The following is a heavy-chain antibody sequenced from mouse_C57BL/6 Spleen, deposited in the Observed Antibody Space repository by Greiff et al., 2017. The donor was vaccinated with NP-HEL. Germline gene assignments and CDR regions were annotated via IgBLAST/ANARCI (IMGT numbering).Heavy chain of an antibody. V-gene: IGHV1-18*01. D-gene: IGHD5-1*01. CDR1: GYTFTDSN. Sequence: VQLQQSGPELVKPGASVKIPCKASGYTFTDSNMDWVKQSHGKSLEWIGDINPNNGGTIYNQKFQGKATLTVDKSSSTAYMELRSLTSEDTAVYFWARRTYLYAMDYWGQGTSVTVAA. CDR3: ARRTYLYAMDY. J-gene: IGHJ4*01. CDR2: INPNNGGT.